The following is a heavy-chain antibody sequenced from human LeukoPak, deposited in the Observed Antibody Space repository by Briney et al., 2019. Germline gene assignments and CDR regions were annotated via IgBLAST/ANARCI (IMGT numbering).Heavy chain of an antibody. J-gene: IGHJ3*02. CDR1: GGSFSGYY. CDR3: ARGPSSWYGRDAFDI. Sequence: PSETLSLTCAVYGGSFSGYYWSWIRQPPGKGLEWIGEINHSGSTYYNPSLKSRVTISVDTSKNQFSLKLSSVTAADTAVYYCARGPSSWYGRDAFDIWGQGTMVTVSS. CDR2: INHSGST. D-gene: IGHD6-13*01. V-gene: IGHV4-34*01.